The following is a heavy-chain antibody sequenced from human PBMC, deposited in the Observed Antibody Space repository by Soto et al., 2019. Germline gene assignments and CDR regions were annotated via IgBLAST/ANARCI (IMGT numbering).Heavy chain of an antibody. CDR3: AREGAVAGSQDF. D-gene: IGHD6-19*01. Sequence: GGSLRLSCAASGFMSSDYGMHWVRQAPGKGLEWVAIIWYDGNYKYYSESAKGRFTISRDNSNNTLYLQMNNLRVEDTAVYFCAREGAVAGSQDFWGQGTLVTVSS. V-gene: IGHV3-33*01. CDR1: GFMSSDYG. CDR2: IWYDGNYK. J-gene: IGHJ4*02.